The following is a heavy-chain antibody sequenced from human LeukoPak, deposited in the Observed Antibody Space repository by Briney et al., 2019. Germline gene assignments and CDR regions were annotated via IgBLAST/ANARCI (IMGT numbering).Heavy chain of an antibody. Sequence: GGSLRLSCAASGFIFSTYGMTWFRQAPGRGLEWVSGISGSGLNTYYADSVKGRFTISRDNAKNSLFLQMNSLRAEETAVYYCARGEYYYDGGYWGQGTLVTVSS. CDR2: ISGSGLNT. D-gene: IGHD3-22*01. CDR1: GFIFSTYG. V-gene: IGHV3-23*01. CDR3: ARGEYYYDGGY. J-gene: IGHJ4*02.